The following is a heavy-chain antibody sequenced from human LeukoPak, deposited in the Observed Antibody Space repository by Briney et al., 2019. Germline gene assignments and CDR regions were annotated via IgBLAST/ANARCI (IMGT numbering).Heavy chain of an antibody. V-gene: IGHV1-3*03. D-gene: IGHD3-10*01. CDR1: GYTFNSYA. CDR2: INAGNGNT. CDR3: ARDRFTMVRGVKTRVNWFDP. Sequence: GASVKVSCKASGYTFNSYAMHWVRQAPGQRLEWMGWINAGNGNTKYSQEFQGRVTITRDTSASTAYVELSSLRSEDMAVYYCARDRFTMVRGVKTRVNWFDPWAREPWSPSPQ. J-gene: IGHJ5*02.